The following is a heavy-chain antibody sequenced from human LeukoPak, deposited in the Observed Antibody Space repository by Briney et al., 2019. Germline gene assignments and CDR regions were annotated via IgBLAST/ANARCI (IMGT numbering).Heavy chain of an antibody. Sequence: PSETLSLTCTVSGGSISSGSYYWSWIRQPAGKGLEWIGRIYTSGSTNYNPSLKSRVTISVDTSKNQFSLKLSSVTAADTAVYYCARYSGSYPGDDAFDIWGQGTMVTVSS. CDR1: GGSISSGSYY. V-gene: IGHV4-61*02. J-gene: IGHJ3*02. CDR3: ARYSGSYPGDDAFDI. CDR2: IYTSGST. D-gene: IGHD1-26*01.